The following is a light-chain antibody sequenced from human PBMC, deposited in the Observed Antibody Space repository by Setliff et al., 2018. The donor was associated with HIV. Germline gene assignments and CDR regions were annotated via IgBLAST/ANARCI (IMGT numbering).Light chain of an antibody. V-gene: IGLV2-14*03. CDR2: DVI. J-gene: IGLJ1*01. CDR3: MSYLSTNSYV. CDR1: SSDIGTYDR. Sequence: LTQPASVSGTPGQSITISCTGSSSDIGTYDRVSWYQQRPDGGPRLIIYDVIHRPSGVPHRFSGSKSGNTASLTISGLQTEDEADYYCMSYLSTNSYVFGTGTKV.